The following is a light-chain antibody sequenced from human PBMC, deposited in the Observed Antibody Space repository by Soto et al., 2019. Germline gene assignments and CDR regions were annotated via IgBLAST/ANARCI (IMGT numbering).Light chain of an antibody. CDR2: GAS. V-gene: IGKV3-20*01. Sequence: EVVLTQPPGTLSLSPGDRATLSCRASQSVSTYFAWYQRKPGQAPRLFIYGASTRATGIPPRFSGSGSGTDFTLTISRLEPEDFAVYYCQQYGNSPITFGQGTRLEIK. CDR1: QSVSTY. CDR3: QQYGNSPIT. J-gene: IGKJ5*01.